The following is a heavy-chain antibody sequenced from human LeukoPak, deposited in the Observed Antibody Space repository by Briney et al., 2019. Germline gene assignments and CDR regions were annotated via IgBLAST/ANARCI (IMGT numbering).Heavy chain of an antibody. D-gene: IGHD1-26*01. CDR2: IYYSGST. CDR3: ARHDQSSHSAYYFDY. J-gene: IGHJ4*02. Sequence: PSETLSLTCAVSGGSISSYYWGWIRQPPGKGLEWIGSIYYSGSTYYNPSLKSRVTISVDTSKNQFSLKLSSVTAADTAVYYCARHDQSSHSAYYFDYWGQGTLVTVSS. CDR1: GGSISSYY. V-gene: IGHV4-39*01.